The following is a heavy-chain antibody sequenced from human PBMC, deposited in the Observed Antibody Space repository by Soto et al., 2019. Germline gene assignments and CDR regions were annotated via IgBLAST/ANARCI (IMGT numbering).Heavy chain of an antibody. D-gene: IGHD3-22*01. CDR1: GYTFTGYY. J-gene: IGHJ6*02. V-gene: IGHV1-2*04. Sequence: PSVKVSCKASGYTFTGYYMHWVRHAPGQGLEWMGWINPNSGGTNYAQKYQGWVTMTRHTTISKTSLKLSRLRSVKPAVYYWERKHLEVKRIYYYYYGMDVWGQGTKVPVSS. CDR3: ERKHLEVKRIYYYYYGMDV. CDR2: INPNSGGT.